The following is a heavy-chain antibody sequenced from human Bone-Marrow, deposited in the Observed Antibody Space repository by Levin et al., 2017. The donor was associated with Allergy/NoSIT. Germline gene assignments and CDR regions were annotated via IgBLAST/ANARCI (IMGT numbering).Heavy chain of an antibody. CDR1: GYTFTGYY. CDR3: ANLVAKIAVAGTGNWFDP. V-gene: IGHV1-2*02. Sequence: PGASVKVSCKASGYTFTGYYMHWVRQAPGQGLEWMGWINPNSGGTNYAQKFQGRVTMTRDTSISTAYMELSRLRSDDTAVYYCANLVAKIAVAGTGNWFDPWGQGTLVTVSS. J-gene: IGHJ5*02. D-gene: IGHD6-19*01. CDR2: INPNSGGT.